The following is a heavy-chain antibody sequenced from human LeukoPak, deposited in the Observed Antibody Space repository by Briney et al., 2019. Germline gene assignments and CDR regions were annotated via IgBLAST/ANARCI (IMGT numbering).Heavy chain of an antibody. CDR2: INDSGST. J-gene: IGHJ4*02. CDR3: ARGFPTLGYCSGGSCYSLDY. V-gene: IGHV4-34*01. D-gene: IGHD2-15*01. CDR1: GGSSSGYY. Sequence: SETLSLTCAVYGGSSSGYYWSWIRQPPGKGLEWIGEINDSGSTNYNPSLKSRVTISVDTSKNQFSLKLSSVTAADTAVYYCARGFPTLGYCSGGSCYSLDYWGQGTLVTVSS.